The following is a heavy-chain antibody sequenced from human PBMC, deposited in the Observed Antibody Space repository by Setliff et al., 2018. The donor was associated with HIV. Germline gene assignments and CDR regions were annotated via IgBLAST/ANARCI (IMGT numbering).Heavy chain of an antibody. D-gene: IGHD4-17*01. CDR2: ISFDGDNK. Sequence: GASVKVSCAASGFTFSSYAMHWVRQAPGKGLEWVALISFDGDNKYYADSVKGRFTISRDNAKNTLFLQMNSLRAEDTAVYYCASSYGDYDAFDIWGQGTMVTVSS. V-gene: IGHV3-30*04. CDR3: ASSYGDYDAFDI. CDR1: GFTFSSYA. J-gene: IGHJ3*02.